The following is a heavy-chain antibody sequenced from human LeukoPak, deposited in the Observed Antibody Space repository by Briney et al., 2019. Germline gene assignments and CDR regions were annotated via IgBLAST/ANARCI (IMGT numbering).Heavy chain of an antibody. V-gene: IGHV1-18*01. J-gene: IGHJ6*02. CDR1: GYTFTSYG. D-gene: IGHD6-19*01. CDR2: ISAYNGNT. CDR3: ARESSSGWYGKYYCYGMDV. Sequence: GASVKVSCKASGYTFTSYGISWVRQAPGQGLEWMGWISAYNGNTNYAQKLQGRVTMTTDTSTSTAYMELRSLRSDDTAVYYCARESSSGWYGKYYCYGMDVWGQGTTVTVSS.